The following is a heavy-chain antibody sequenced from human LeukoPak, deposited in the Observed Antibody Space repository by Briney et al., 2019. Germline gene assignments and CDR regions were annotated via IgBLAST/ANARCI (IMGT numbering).Heavy chain of an antibody. CDR2: IIPIFGTA. CDR1: GGTFSSYA. CDR3: ARDVRYYDSSGYSFDY. J-gene: IGHJ4*02. V-gene: IGHV1-69*13. Sequence: GASVKVSCKASGGTFSSYAISWVRQAPGQGLEWKGGIIPIFGTANYAQKFQGRVTITADESTSTAYMELSSLRSEDTAVYYCARDVRYYDSSGYSFDYWGQGTLVTVSS. D-gene: IGHD3-22*01.